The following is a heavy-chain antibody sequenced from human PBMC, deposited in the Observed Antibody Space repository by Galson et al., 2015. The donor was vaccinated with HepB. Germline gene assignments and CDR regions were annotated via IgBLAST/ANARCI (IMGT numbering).Heavy chain of an antibody. CDR3: AKDGGDSLGNWFDP. D-gene: IGHD6-13*01. V-gene: IGHV3-30*18. J-gene: IGHJ5*02. Sequence: SLRLSCAASGFTFSSYGMHWVRQAPGKGLEWVAVISYDGSNKYYADSVKGRFTISRDNSKNTLYLQMNSLRAEDTAVYYCAKDGGDSLGNWFDPWGQGTLVTVSS. CDR2: ISYDGSNK. CDR1: GFTFSSYG.